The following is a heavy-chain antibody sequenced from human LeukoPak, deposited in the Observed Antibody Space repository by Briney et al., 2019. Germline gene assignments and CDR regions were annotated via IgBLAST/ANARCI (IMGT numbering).Heavy chain of an antibody. J-gene: IGHJ3*02. D-gene: IGHD3-22*01. Sequence: GGSLRLSCAASGFTLSSIHMVCVPQAPGKGLEWVSVTYTGGNSYYADSVKGRFIISRDISKNTLYLQMNSLRAEDSALYYCARGGRGSAAVVAPRSLDIWGQGTMVTVSS. CDR3: ARGGRGSAAVVAPRSLDI. V-gene: IGHV3-53*01. CDR1: GFTLSSIH. CDR2: TYTGGNS.